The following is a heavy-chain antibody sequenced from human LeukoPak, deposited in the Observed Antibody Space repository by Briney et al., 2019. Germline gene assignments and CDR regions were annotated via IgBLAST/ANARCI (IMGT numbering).Heavy chain of an antibody. Sequence: PSETLSLTCTVSGGSISSYYWSWIRQPAGKGLEWIGRIYTSGSTNYNPSLKSRVTISVDTSKSQFSLKLSSVTAADTAVYYCARDKGHRTPTWFDPWGQGTLVTVSS. CDR3: ARDKGHRTPTWFDP. D-gene: IGHD1-14*01. J-gene: IGHJ5*02. CDR2: IYTSGST. CDR1: GGSISSYY. V-gene: IGHV4-4*07.